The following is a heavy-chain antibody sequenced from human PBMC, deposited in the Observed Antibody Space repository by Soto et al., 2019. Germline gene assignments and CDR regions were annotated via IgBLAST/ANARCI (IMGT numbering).Heavy chain of an antibody. D-gene: IGHD1-26*01. CDR1: GFSLSNARMG. J-gene: IGHJ4*02. CDR2: IFSNDEK. Sequence: SGPTLVNPTETLTLTCTVSGFSLSNARMGVSWIRQPPGKALEWLAHIFSNDEKSYSTSLKSRLTISKDTSKSQVVLTMTNMDPVDTATYYCARNPASRGSYYVLDYFDYWGQGTLVTVSS. CDR3: ARNPASRGSYYVLDYFDY. V-gene: IGHV2-26*01.